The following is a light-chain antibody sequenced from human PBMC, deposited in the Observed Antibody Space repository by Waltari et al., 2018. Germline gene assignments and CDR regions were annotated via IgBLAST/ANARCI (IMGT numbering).Light chain of an antibody. Sequence: DIIMTQSPDSLAVSLGERATLNCKANQSLLYDANNRDYLAWFHQKPGQPPPVRINGAATRESGVPYRFSGSVAGTDCTLSITSLQAEEGAVYYCQQYYTHPITFGQGTRL. CDR2: GAA. J-gene: IGKJ5*01. V-gene: IGKV4-1*01. CDR3: QQYYTHPIT. CDR1: QSLLYDANNRDY.